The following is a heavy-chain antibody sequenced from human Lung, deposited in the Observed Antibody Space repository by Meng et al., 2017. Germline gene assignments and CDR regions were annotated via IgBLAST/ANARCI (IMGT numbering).Heavy chain of an antibody. J-gene: IGHJ4*02. D-gene: IGHD4-17*01. CDR1: GFTFSTHW. Sequence: GQLVESGGGLVQPGVSLRLSCAASGFTFSTHWMHWVRQAPGKGLEWVSRITGDGSSTIYADSVQGRFTMSRDNAKNTLSLQMNSLRAEDTAVYYCARGGVTTDDWGQGTLVTVSS. CDR2: ITGDGSST. V-gene: IGHV3-74*01. CDR3: ARGGVTTDD.